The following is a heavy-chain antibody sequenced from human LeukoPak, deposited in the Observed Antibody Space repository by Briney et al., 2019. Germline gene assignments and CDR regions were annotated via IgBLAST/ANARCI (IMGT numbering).Heavy chain of an antibody. CDR3: ASSPVVYYYDSSGYYQLSLSFDY. J-gene: IGHJ4*02. CDR1: GGSISSYY. D-gene: IGHD3-22*01. CDR2: IYYSGST. V-gene: IGHV4-59*01. Sequence: SETLSLTCTVSGGSISSYYWSWIRQPPGKGLEWIGYIYYSGSTNYNPSLRSRVTISVDTSKNQFSLKLSSVTAADTAVYYCASSPVVYYYDSSGYYQLSLSFDYWGQGTLVTVSS.